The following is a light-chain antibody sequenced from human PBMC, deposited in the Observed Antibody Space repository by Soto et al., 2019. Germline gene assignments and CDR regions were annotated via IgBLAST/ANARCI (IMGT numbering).Light chain of an antibody. J-gene: IGKJ4*01. CDR2: ASS. CDR3: QQADSSPLT. Sequence: DIQMTQSPASESASVGDRVTITCRASQGIGTWLAWYQQKPGTPPKLLIYASSSLQSGVPSRFSGSGSGTDFTLTISSLQPEEFATYYCQQADSSPLTFGGGTKVEI. V-gene: IGKV1D-12*01. CDR1: QGIGTW.